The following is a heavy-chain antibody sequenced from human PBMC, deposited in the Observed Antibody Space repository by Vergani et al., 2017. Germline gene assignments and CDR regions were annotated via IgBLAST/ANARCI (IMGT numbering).Heavy chain of an antibody. CDR2: ISYDGTNK. CDR3: ARDVWDCSGISCFLRAGEFYYMDV. D-gene: IGHD3-16*01. V-gene: IGHV3-30-3*01. CDR1: GFTFGDHG. Sequence: QVQLVESGGGVVQPGRSLRLSCAASGFTFGDHGIHWVRRAPGKGLEWVALISYDGTNKYYTNSVRGRFTISRDNSKSTLFLQMNSLRVEDMATYYCARDVWDCSGISCFLRAGEFYYMDVWGQGTTVTVSS. J-gene: IGHJ6*03.